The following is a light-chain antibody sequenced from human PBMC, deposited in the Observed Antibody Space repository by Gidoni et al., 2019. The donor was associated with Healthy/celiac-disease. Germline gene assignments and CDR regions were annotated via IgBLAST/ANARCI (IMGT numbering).Light chain of an antibody. V-gene: IGKV3-15*01. CDR1: QSVSNN. CDR3: QQYNNWPPWT. J-gene: IGKJ1*01. CDR2: GAS. Sequence: EIVMMQSPATLSVSPGERATLSCRASQSVSNNLAWYQQKPGQAPRLLNYGASTRATGIPARFSGSGSGTEFTLTISSLQSEDFAVYYCQQYNNWPPWTFGQGTKVEIK.